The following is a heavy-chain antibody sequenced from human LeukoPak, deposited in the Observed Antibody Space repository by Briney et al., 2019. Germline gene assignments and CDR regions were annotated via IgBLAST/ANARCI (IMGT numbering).Heavy chain of an antibody. Sequence: PGRSLRLSYAASGFTFIRYGMHWVRQAPGKGLEWVTVIWSDGSYKYYANSVKGRFTISIDNSKSTLYLQMDSLRAEDTAVYYCAKDDAVGATTAIDFWGQGTLVTVSS. V-gene: IGHV3-33*06. CDR2: IWSDGSYK. CDR3: AKDDAVGATTAIDF. D-gene: IGHD1-26*01. CDR1: GFTFIRYG. J-gene: IGHJ4*02.